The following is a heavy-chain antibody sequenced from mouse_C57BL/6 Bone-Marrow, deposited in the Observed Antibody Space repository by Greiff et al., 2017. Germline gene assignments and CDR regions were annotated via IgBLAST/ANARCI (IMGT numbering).Heavy chain of an antibody. CDR2: IYPGDGDT. CDR3: ARGKDYYGNFDY. CDR1: GYAFSSYW. V-gene: IGHV1-80*01. D-gene: IGHD2-1*01. J-gene: IGHJ2*01. Sequence: QVQLQQSGAELVKPGASVKISCKASGYAFSSYWMNWVKQRPGKGLEWIGQIYPGDGDTNYNGKFKGKATLTADKSSSTAYMQLSRLTSEDSAVYFCARGKDYYGNFDYWGQGTTLTVSS.